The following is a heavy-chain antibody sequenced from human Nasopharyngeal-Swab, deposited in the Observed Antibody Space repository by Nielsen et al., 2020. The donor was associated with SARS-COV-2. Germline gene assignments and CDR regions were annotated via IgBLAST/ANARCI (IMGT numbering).Heavy chain of an antibody. CDR3: AREGGSYFGAFDY. CDR1: GFTFSSYA. Sequence: GESLKISCAASGFTFSSYAMHWVRQAPGKGLEWVAVISYDGSNKYYADSVKGRFTISRDNSKNTLYLQMNSLRAEDTAVYYCAREGGSYFGAFDYWGQGTLVTVSS. V-gene: IGHV3-30*04. D-gene: IGHD1-26*01. J-gene: IGHJ4*02. CDR2: ISYDGSNK.